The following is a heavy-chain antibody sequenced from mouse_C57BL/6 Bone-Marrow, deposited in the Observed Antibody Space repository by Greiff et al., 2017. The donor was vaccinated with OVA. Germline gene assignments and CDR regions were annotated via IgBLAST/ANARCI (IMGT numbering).Heavy chain of an antibody. J-gene: IGHJ3*01. Sequence: EVQRVESGGGLVQPKGSLKLSCAASGFSFNTYAMNWVRQAPGKGLEWVARIRSKSNNYATYYADSVKDRFTISRDDSESILYLKMNNLKTEDTAMYYCVRQGYPWFAYWGQGTLVTVSA. V-gene: IGHV10-1*01. D-gene: IGHD2-14*01. CDR1: GFSFNTYA. CDR2: IRSKSNNYAT. CDR3: VRQGYPWFAY.